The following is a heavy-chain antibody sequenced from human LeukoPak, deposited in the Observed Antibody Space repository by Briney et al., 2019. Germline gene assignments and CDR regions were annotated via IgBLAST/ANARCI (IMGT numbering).Heavy chain of an antibody. V-gene: IGHV3-23*01. J-gene: IGHJ5*02. CDR1: GFTFSSYA. CDR3: AIVVAARQGTIDP. Sequence: GGSLRLSCAALGFTFSSYAMSWVRQAPGEGLEWVSASGSGGTTYYADSVKGRVTISRDNSTSTLYVQMNSLRAEDTAVYYCAIVVAARQGTIDPWGQGTLVTISS. CDR2: SGSGGTT. D-gene: IGHD6-6*01.